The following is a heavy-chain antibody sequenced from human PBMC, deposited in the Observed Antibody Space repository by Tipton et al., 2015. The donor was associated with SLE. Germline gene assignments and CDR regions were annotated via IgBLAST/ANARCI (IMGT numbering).Heavy chain of an antibody. D-gene: IGHD3-22*01. J-gene: IGHJ3*02. Sequence: TLSLTCTVSGYSVSSGYYWGWIRQPPGKGLEWIGTISHSGNTYYNPSLNSRVTISVDTSKNQFSLKLSSVTAADTAVYYCARDKGRRGTMIVPSGAFDIWGQGTMVTVSS. CDR1: GYSVSSGYY. V-gene: IGHV4-38-2*02. CDR3: ARDKGRRGTMIVPSGAFDI. CDR2: ISHSGNT.